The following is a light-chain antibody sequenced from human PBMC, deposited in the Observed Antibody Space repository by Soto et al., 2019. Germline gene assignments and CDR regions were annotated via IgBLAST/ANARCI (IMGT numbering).Light chain of an antibody. CDR2: AAS. Sequence: IQLTQSPSSLSAFVGDRVTITCRASQAIDSFLVWYQQKPGKAPENLIYAASTLQSGVPSRFSGSGSGTDFTLTISSLQPEDFATYYCQQLSSFPLSFGGGTKVEIK. CDR1: QAIDSF. V-gene: IGKV1-9*01. J-gene: IGKJ4*01. CDR3: QQLSSFPLS.